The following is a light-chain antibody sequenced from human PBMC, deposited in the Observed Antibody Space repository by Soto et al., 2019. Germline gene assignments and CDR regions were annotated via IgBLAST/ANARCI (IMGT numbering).Light chain of an antibody. Sequence: SYELTQPPSVSVAPGQPARIACGGANIGTNSVHWYQLKPGQAPVLVSDDSDRPSGIPERFSGSNSGNSATLTISWVEAGDEADYYCQGWDSTSDHPVFGGGTKLTVL. J-gene: IGLJ2*01. CDR1: NIGTNS. V-gene: IGLV3-21*02. CDR2: DDS. CDR3: QGWDSTSDHPV.